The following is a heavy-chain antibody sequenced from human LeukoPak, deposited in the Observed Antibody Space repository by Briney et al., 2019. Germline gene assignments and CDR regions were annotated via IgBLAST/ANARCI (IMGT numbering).Heavy chain of an antibody. CDR1: GFTFSDDW. Sequence: PGGSLRLSCAASGFTFSDDWMSWVRQAPGKGLEWVGRIKSKTHGGTTEYAAPVKGRFTISSDDSKNTLYLQMNSLKTEDTAVYYYNIGKDLGGLACWGQGTLVTVSS. J-gene: IGHJ4*02. CDR2: IKSKTHGGTT. CDR3: NIGKDLGGLAC. V-gene: IGHV3-15*01. D-gene: IGHD3-16*01.